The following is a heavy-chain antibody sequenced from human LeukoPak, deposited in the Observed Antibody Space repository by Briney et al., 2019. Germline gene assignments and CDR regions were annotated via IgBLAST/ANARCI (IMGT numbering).Heavy chain of an antibody. CDR2: IYTSGST. V-gene: IGHV4-61*02. CDR1: GGSISSGSYY. Sequence: SETLSLTCTVSGGSISSGSYYWSWIRQPAGKGLEWIGRIYTSGSTNYNPSLKSRVTISVDTSKNQFSLKLSSVTAADTAVYYCAREGIAAAGRSFDYWGQGTLVTVSS. D-gene: IGHD6-13*01. CDR3: AREGIAAAGRSFDY. J-gene: IGHJ4*02.